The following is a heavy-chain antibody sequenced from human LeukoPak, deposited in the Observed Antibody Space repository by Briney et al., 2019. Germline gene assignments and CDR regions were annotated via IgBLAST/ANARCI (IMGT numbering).Heavy chain of an antibody. D-gene: IGHD2-15*01. CDR3: ATVGGSFDY. Sequence: GGSLRLSCAASGFTFSSYSMNWVRQAPGKGLEWVSYISSSSSTIYYADSVKGRFTISRDNAKNSLYLQMNSLRAEDTAVYYCATVGGSFDYWGQGTLVTVPS. CDR2: ISSSSSTI. V-gene: IGHV3-48*01. J-gene: IGHJ4*02. CDR1: GFTFSSYS.